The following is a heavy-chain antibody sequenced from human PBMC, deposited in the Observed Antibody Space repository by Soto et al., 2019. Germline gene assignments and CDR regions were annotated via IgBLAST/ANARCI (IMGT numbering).Heavy chain of an antibody. CDR1: GFICSSYD. CDR3: AKATATSGGAFEI. V-gene: IGHV3-23*01. CDR2: ILVGGSP. D-gene: IGHD1-1*01. J-gene: IGHJ3*02. Sequence: GGSLRLSCAVPGFICSSYDMSWVRQAPGKGLEWVSTILVGGSPHYEDSVKGRFTISRDTSKNTVYLQMNSLTAGDTAVYYCAKATATSGGAFEIYGQAAMVTVSS.